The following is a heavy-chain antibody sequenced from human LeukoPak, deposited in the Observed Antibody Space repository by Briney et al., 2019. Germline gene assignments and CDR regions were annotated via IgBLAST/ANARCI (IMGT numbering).Heavy chain of an antibody. D-gene: IGHD5-24*01. Sequence: GASVKVSCKASGYTSSGYYMHWLRQAPGQGLEWMGWINPNGGVTNYAQKFQGRVTMTRDTSISTAYMELSRLRSDDTAVYYCARDGGDGYNFYYWGQGTTVTVSS. CDR3: ARDGGDGYNFYY. CDR2: INPNGGVT. V-gene: IGHV1-2*02. J-gene: IGHJ4*03. CDR1: GYTSSGYY.